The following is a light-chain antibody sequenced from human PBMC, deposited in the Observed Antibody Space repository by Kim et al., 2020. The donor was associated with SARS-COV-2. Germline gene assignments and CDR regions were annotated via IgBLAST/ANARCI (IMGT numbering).Light chain of an antibody. J-gene: IGKJ1*01. Sequence: SPGESATLSCRASQSVRSNLAWYQQKPGQAPRLLIYYASTRATGIPARFSGSVSGTEFTLTISSLRSEDFAVYYCQQYDNWPPLTFGQGTKVDIK. CDR1: QSVRSN. V-gene: IGKV3-15*01. CDR2: YAS. CDR3: QQYDNWPPLT.